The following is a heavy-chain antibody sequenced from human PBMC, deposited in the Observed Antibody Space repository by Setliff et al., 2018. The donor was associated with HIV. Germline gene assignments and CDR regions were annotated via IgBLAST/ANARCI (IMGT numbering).Heavy chain of an antibody. V-gene: IGHV1-69*10. D-gene: IGHD6-19*01. CDR2: IIPILGIA. J-gene: IGHJ4*02. Sequence: GASVKVSCKASGGTLSSNAISWVRQAPGQGLEWMGGIIPILGIANYAQNFQGRVTITADESTSTAYMELSSLRSEDTAVYYCAREGDIVVAGTGRYYFYFDYWGQGTLVTVSS. CDR1: GGTLSSNA. CDR3: AREGDIVVAGTGRYYFYFDY.